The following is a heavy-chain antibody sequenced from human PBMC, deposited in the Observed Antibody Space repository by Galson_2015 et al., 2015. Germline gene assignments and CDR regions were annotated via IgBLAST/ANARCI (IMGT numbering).Heavy chain of an antibody. D-gene: IGHD5-18*01. Sequence: SLRLSCAASGFTFSSYWMHWVRQAPGKGLVWVSRIYTDASSASSADSVKGRFTISRDDAKSMLYLQMNSLRAEDTAVYYCVRGNSGYGNFDYWGQGILVTVSS. CDR3: VRGNSGYGNFDY. CDR2: IYTDASSA. J-gene: IGHJ4*02. CDR1: GFTFSSYW. V-gene: IGHV3-74*01.